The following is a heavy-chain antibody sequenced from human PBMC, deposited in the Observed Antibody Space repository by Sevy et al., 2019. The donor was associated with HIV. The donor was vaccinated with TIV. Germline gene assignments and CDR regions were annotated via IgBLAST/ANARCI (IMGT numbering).Heavy chain of an antibody. CDR1: GFIFSTYT. Sequence: GGSLRLSCAASGFIFSTYTMNWVRQTPGKGLEWVSSISGSRSDIYYADSVKGRFTISRDNAKNSLYLQMNSLRVEDTAVYYCARFRGHISGYYSLTFDYWGQGTLVTVSS. J-gene: IGHJ4*02. D-gene: IGHD3-22*01. V-gene: IGHV3-21*01. CDR3: ARFRGHISGYYSLTFDY. CDR2: ISGSRSDI.